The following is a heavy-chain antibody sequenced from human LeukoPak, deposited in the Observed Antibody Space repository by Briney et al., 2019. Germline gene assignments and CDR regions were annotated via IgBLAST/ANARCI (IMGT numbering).Heavy chain of an antibody. Sequence: GGSLRLSCAASGFTFSSYWMSWVRQAPGKGLEWVANIMQDGSEKYYVDSVKGRFTISRDNPKNPLYLQMNSLRAEDTAVYYCASGYDSSGYYFGYWGQGTLVTVSS. CDR3: ASGYDSSGYYFGY. J-gene: IGHJ4*02. CDR2: IMQDGSEK. CDR1: GFTFSSYW. D-gene: IGHD3-22*01. V-gene: IGHV3-7*01.